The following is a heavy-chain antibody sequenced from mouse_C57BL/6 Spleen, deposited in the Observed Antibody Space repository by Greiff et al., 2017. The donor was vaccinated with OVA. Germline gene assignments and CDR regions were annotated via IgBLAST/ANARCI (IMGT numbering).Heavy chain of an antibody. Sequence: EVQLVESGGGLVQSGRSLRLSCATSGFTFSDFYMEWVRQAPGKGLEWIAASRNKANDYTTEYSASVKGRFIVSRDTSQSILYLQMNALRAEDTAIYYCARDLPYGNYVGGFDYWGQGTTLTVSS. CDR3: ARDLPYGNYVGGFDY. V-gene: IGHV7-1*01. CDR1: GFTFSDFY. CDR2: SRNKANDYTT. J-gene: IGHJ2*01. D-gene: IGHD2-1*01.